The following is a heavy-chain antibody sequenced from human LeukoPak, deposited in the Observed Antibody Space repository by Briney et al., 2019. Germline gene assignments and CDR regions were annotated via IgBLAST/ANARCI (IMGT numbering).Heavy chain of an antibody. V-gene: IGHV4-38-2*02. CDR2: IYRSGST. D-gene: IGHD6-13*01. CDR1: GYSISSGYY. J-gene: IGHJ5*02. CDR3: ARAYGSNWDWYDP. Sequence: SETLSLTCSVSGYSISSGYYWGWIRRPPGKGLEWIGRIYRSGSTYYNPSLKSRVTISVDTSKNQFSLKLSSVTAADTAVYYCARAYGSNWDWYDPWGQGTLVTVSS.